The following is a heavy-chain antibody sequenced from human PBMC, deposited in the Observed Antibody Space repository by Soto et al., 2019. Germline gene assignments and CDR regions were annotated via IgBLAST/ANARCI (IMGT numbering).Heavy chain of an antibody. D-gene: IGHD3-22*01. J-gene: IGHJ3*02. Sequence: QVQLVQSGAEVKKPGASVKVSCKASGYTFTSYGISWVRQAPGQGLEWMGWISAYNGNTNYAQKLQGRVTMTTDTSTSTAYMELRSLRSDDTAVYYCARYRVPFMIPHPYDAFDIWSQGTLVTVSS. CDR1: GYTFTSYG. CDR3: ARYRVPFMIPHPYDAFDI. V-gene: IGHV1-18*01. CDR2: ISAYNGNT.